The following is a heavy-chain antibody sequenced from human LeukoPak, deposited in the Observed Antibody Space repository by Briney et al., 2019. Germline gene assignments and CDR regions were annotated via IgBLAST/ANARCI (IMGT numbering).Heavy chain of an antibody. V-gene: IGHV3-23*01. CDR3: AKEMWGYSYGYPFDP. Sequence: GGSLRLSCAASGFTFSSYWMNWVRQAPGKGLEWVSGIIPSGHTTYYADSVRGRFTISRDNSKNTLYLRMNSPRAEDTAVYYCAKEMWGYSYGYPFDPWGQGTLVTVSS. CDR1: GFTFSSYW. D-gene: IGHD5-18*01. CDR2: IIPSGHTT. J-gene: IGHJ5*02.